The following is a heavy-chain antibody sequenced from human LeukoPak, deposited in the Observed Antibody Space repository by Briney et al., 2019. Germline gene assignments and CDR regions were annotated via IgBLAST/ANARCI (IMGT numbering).Heavy chain of an antibody. V-gene: IGHV3-21*01. J-gene: IGHJ3*02. CDR2: ITSGSTYK. CDR1: GFVFSNYN. CDR3: VSRVVVTLNVDDAFDI. D-gene: IGHD2-21*01. Sequence: GGSLRLSCAASGFVFSNYNMNWVRQAPGKGLEWVSSITSGSTYKNYADSVKGRFTISRDNTKNSLFLQMNSLRAEDTAVYYCVSRVVVTLNVDDAFDIWGQGTMVAVSS.